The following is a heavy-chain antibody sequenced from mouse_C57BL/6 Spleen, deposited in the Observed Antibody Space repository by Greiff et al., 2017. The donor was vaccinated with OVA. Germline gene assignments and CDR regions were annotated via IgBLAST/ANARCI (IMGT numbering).Heavy chain of an antibody. Sequence: VQLKQSGPGLVAPSQSLSITCTVSGFSLTSYGVHWVRQPPGKGLEWLVVIWSDGSTTYNSALKSRLSISKDNSKSQVFLKMNSLQNDDTAMYYCARHSHYYGSSYWYFDVWGTGTTVTVSS. D-gene: IGHD1-1*01. V-gene: IGHV2-6-1*01. CDR1: GFSLTSYG. J-gene: IGHJ1*03. CDR2: IWSDGST. CDR3: ARHSHYYGSSYWYFDV.